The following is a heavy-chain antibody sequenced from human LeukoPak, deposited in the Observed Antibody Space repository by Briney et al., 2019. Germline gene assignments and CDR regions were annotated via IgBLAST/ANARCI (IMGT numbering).Heavy chain of an antibody. CDR3: ARNLHDYGDYGYDY. CDR2: IYSGGST. D-gene: IGHD4-17*01. V-gene: IGHV3-66*01. J-gene: IGHJ4*02. Sequence: GRSLRLSCAASGFTVSSNYMSWVRQAPGKGLEWVSVIYSGGSTYYADSVKGRFTISRDNSKNTLYLQMNSLRAEDTAVYYCARNLHDYGDYGYDYWGQGTLVTVSS. CDR1: GFTVSSNY.